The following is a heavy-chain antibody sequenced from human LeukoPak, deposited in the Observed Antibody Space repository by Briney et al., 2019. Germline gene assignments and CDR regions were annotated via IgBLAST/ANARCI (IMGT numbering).Heavy chain of an antibody. D-gene: IGHD2-8*02. CDR2: ISYDGSNK. CDR1: GFTFSSYA. Sequence: QPGRSLRLSCAASGFTFSSYAMHWVRQAPGKGLEWVAVISYDGSNKYYADSVKGRFTISRDNSKNTLYLQMNSLKAEDTAVYYCARLTGASNSGYWGQGTLVTVSS. CDR3: ARLTGASNSGY. J-gene: IGHJ4*02. V-gene: IGHV3-30-3*01.